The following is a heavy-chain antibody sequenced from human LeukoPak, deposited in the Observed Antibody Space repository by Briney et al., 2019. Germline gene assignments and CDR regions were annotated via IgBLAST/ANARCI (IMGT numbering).Heavy chain of an antibody. J-gene: IGHJ3*02. CDR2: ISGSGGST. Sequence: GGSLRLSCAASGFTFSSYAMGWVRQAPGKGLEWVSAISGSGGSTYYADSVKGRFTISRDNSKNTLYLQMNSLRAEDTAVYYCAARYGGNLNYAFDIWGQGTMVTVSS. D-gene: IGHD4-23*01. V-gene: IGHV3-23*01. CDR1: GFTFSSYA. CDR3: AARYGGNLNYAFDI.